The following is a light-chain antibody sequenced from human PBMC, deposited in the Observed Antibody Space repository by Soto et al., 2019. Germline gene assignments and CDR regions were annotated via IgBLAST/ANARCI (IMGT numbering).Light chain of an antibody. Sequence: EIVLMQSPGTLSLSPGERATLSCRASQSVSSSYLAWYQQKPGQPPRLLIFDASSRATGIPDRFSGSGSGTDFTLTISSLEPEDFAVYYCQQFGRSPPSWTFGQGTKVEIK. V-gene: IGKV3-20*01. CDR1: QSVSSSY. CDR2: DAS. J-gene: IGKJ1*01. CDR3: QQFGRSPPSWT.